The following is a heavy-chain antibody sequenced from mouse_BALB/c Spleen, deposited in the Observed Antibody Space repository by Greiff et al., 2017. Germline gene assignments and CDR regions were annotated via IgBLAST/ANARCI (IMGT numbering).Heavy chain of an antibody. D-gene: IGHD1-1*01. CDR3: ARALYYGSSYGFAY. CDR1: GYTFTDYA. J-gene: IGHJ3*01. Sequence: QVQLQQSGAELVRPGVSVKISCKGSGYTFTDYAMHWVKQSHAKSLEWIGVISTYYGDASYNQKFKGKATMTVDKSSSTAYMELARLTSEDSAIYYCARALYYGSSYGFAYWGQGTLVTVSA. V-gene: IGHV1S137*01. CDR2: ISTYYGDA.